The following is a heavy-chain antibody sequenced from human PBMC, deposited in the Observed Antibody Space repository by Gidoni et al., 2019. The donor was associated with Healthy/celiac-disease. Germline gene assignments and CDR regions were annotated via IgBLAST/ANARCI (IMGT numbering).Heavy chain of an antibody. CDR3: ARGKYYGSGRGPLGAFDI. CDR2: IVTAGDT. CDR1: GCTFSSYD. V-gene: IGHV3-13*04. D-gene: IGHD3-10*01. J-gene: IGHJ3*02. Sequence: EVQLVESGGGVGQHGGSLRRSCAASGCTFSSYDMHWVRQATGKGLEWVSAIVTAGDTYYPGSVKGRFTISRENAKNSLYLQMNSLRAGDTAVYYCARGKYYGSGRGPLGAFDIWGQGTMVTVSS.